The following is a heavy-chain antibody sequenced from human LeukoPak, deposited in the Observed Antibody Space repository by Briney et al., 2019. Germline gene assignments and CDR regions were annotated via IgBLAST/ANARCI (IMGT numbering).Heavy chain of an antibody. CDR1: GYSFTSYW. V-gene: IGHV5-51*01. Sequence: GESLKISCKGSGYSFTSYWIAWVRQRPGKGLEWMGIIYPGDSDTRYSPSFQGQVTISADKSISTAYLQWSSLKASDTAMYYCARSNYCDSSGYYLFDYWGQGTLVTVSS. D-gene: IGHD3-22*01. CDR2: IYPGDSDT. J-gene: IGHJ4*02. CDR3: ARSNYCDSSGYYLFDY.